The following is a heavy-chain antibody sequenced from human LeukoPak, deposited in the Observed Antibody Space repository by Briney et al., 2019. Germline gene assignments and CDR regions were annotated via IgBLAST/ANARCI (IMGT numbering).Heavy chain of an antibody. Sequence: SETLSLTCTVSGGSISSYYWSWIRQPAGKGLEWIGRIYTSGSTNYNPSLKSRVTISVDKSKNQFSLKLSSVTAADTAVYYCARAKDILTPTDAFDIWGQGTLVSVCS. D-gene: IGHD3-9*01. CDR2: IYTSGST. J-gene: IGHJ3*02. CDR3: ARAKDILTPTDAFDI. CDR1: GGSISSYY. V-gene: IGHV4-4*07.